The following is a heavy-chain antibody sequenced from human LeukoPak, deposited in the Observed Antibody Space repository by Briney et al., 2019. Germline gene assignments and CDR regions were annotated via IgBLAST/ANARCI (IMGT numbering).Heavy chain of an antibody. J-gene: IGHJ4*02. CDR3: AKGYYSLFD. Sequence: GRSLRLSCAASGFTFSSYAMHWVRQAPGKGLEWVAVISYDGSNKYYADSVKGRFTFSRDNPKNTLYLQMDSLRAEDTAVYYCAKGYYSLFDWGQGTLVTVSS. CDR1: GFTFSSYA. CDR2: ISYDGSNK. V-gene: IGHV3-30-3*01. D-gene: IGHD3-10*01.